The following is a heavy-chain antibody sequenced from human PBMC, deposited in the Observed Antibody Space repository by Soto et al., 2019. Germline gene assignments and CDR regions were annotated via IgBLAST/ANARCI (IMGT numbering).Heavy chain of an antibody. V-gene: IGHV1-69*01. CDR2: IIPIFGTA. CDR1: GGTFSSYA. Sequence: QVQLVQSGAEVKKPGSSVKVSCKASGGTFSSYAISWVRQAPGQGLEWMGGIIPIFGTANYAQKFQGRVTITADESTSTAYMELSSLRSEDTAVYYCARGASKQQLVQDAFDIWGQGTMVTVSS. J-gene: IGHJ3*02. D-gene: IGHD6-13*01. CDR3: ARGASKQQLVQDAFDI.